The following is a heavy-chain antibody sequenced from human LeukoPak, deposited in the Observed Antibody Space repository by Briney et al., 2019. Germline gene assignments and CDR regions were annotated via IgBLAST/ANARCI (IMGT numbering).Heavy chain of an antibody. Sequence: GGSLRLSCAVSGFTVSSNYMSWVRQAPVKGLEWVSVIYSGGSTYYADSVKGRFTISRDNSKNTLYLQMNSLRAEDTAVYYCARGSGGFDYWGQGTLVTVSS. V-gene: IGHV3-53*01. CDR3: ARGSGGFDY. CDR1: GFTVSSNY. J-gene: IGHJ4*02. CDR2: IYSGGST. D-gene: IGHD3-10*01.